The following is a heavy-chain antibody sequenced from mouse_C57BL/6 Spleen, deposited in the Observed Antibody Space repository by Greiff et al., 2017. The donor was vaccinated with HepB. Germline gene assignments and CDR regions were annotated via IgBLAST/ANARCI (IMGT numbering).Heavy chain of an antibody. D-gene: IGHD4-1*01. CDR2: INPNNGGT. V-gene: IGHV1-26*01. Sequence: VQLQQSGPELVKPGASVKISCKASGYTFTDYYMNWVKQSHGKSLEWIGDINPNNGGTSYNQKFKGKATLTVDKSSSTAYMELRSLTSEDSAVYYCALNWDEAYWGQGTLVTVSA. CDR3: ALNWDEAY. CDR1: GYTFTDYY. J-gene: IGHJ3*01.